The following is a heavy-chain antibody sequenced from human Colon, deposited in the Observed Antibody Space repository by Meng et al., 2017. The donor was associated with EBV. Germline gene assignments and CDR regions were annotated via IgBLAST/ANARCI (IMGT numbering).Heavy chain of an antibody. CDR1: GDCISSGDYS. CDR3: ARGGGSFRFQF. D-gene: IGHD2-15*01. V-gene: IGHV4-30-4*01. CDR2: IYFTGST. J-gene: IGHJ4*02. Sequence: QLPLEELGAVLVPPSQSLSLLRAGSGDCISSGDYSWSWLRQPPGKGLEWIGYIYFTGSTYYSPSLKSRLNISIDTSKNQFSLRLTSVTAADTAVYYCARGGGSFRFQFWGLGTLVTVSS.